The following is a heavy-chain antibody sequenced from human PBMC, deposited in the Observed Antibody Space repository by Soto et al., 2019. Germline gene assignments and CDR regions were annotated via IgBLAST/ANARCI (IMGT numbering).Heavy chain of an antibody. CDR2: IYYSGST. CDR1: GGSISSGGYY. Sequence: TSETLSLTCTVSGGSISSGGYYWSWIRQHPGKGLEWIGYIYYSGSTYYNPSLKSRVTLSLDTFNNQFSLTLTSVTAADTAMYYCASSTFFPDSRGYHFKNLDSWGQGTLVTVSS. V-gene: IGHV4-31*03. D-gene: IGHD3-22*01. CDR3: ASSTFFPDSRGYHFKNLDS. J-gene: IGHJ5*01.